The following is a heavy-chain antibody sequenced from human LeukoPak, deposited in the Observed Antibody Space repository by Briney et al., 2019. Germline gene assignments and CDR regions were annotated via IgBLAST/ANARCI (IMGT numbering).Heavy chain of an antibody. V-gene: IGHV4-34*01. CDR3: ARSVGYSSSPSNWFDP. D-gene: IGHD6-6*01. J-gene: IGHJ5*02. CDR1: GGSFSGYY. CDR2: INHSGST. Sequence: SETLSLTCAAYGGSFSGYYWSWIRQPPGKGLEWIGEINHSGSTNYNPSLKSRVTISVDTSKNQFSLKLSSVTAADTAVYYCARSVGYSSSPSNWFDPWGQGTLVTVSS.